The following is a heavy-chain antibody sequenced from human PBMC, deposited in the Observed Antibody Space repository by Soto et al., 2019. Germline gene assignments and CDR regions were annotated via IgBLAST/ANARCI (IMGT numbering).Heavy chain of an antibody. J-gene: IGHJ4*02. CDR2: IYYSGST. V-gene: IGHV4-39*01. D-gene: IGHD2-2*01. CDR1: GDSIRSSSYY. CDR3: ARNGSRISSFDSWQGCFDY. Sequence: QLQLQESGPGLVKPLETLSLTCTVSGDSIRSSSYYWGWLRQPPGKGLEWIGSIYYSGSTHYNPSRKSRLAISGDTSKNQFSRKVTSGTAADTAVYYWARNGSRISSFDSWQGCFDYWGQGTLVTVSS.